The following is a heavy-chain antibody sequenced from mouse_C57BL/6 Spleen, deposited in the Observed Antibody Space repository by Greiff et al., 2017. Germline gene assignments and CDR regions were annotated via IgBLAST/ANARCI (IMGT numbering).Heavy chain of an antibody. J-gene: IGHJ2*01. CDR1: GFTFSDYY. D-gene: IGHD2-13*01. CDR2: INYDGSST. Sequence: EVKLMESEGGLVQPGSSMKLSCTASGFTFSDYYMAWVRQVPEKGLEWVANINYDGSSTYYLDSLKSRFTISRDNAKNTLYLQMSSLKSEDAATYYCARDGDYYLDYWGQGTTLTVSS. V-gene: IGHV5-16*01. CDR3: ARDGDYYLDY.